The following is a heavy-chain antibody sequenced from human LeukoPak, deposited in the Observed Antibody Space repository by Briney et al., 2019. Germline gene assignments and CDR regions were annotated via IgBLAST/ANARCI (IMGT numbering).Heavy chain of an antibody. V-gene: IGHV4-34*01. CDR1: GGSFSGYY. D-gene: IGHD3-22*01. CDR3: ARGGYYDSSGQDRGAVDY. Sequence: SETLSLTGAVYGGSFSGYYWSWIRQPPGKGLEWIGEINHSGSTNYNQSLKSRVTISVDTSKNQFSLKLSSVTAADTAVYYCARGGYYDSSGQDRGAVDYWGQGTLVTVSS. J-gene: IGHJ4*02. CDR2: INHSGST.